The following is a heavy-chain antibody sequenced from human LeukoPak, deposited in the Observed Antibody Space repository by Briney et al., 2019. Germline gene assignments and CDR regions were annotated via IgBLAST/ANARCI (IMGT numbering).Heavy chain of an antibody. CDR3: ARGHYDVLAASYKWTPDY. D-gene: IGHD3-9*01. J-gene: IGHJ4*02. CDR1: GFTFNTFN. Sequence: GGSLRLSCAASGFTFNTFNMNWVRQAPGKGLEWVSSITSGGDYIYYADSVKGRFTTSRDNAKNSLSLQLNSLRVEDTAVYYCARGHYDVLAASYKWTPDYWGQGTLVTVPS. CDR2: ITSGGDYI. V-gene: IGHV3-21*01.